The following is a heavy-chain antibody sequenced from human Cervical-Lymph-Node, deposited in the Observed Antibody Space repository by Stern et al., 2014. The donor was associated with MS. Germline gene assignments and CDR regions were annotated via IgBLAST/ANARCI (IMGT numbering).Heavy chain of an antibody. CDR2: IYPGDSDT. Sequence: EMQLVESGAEVKKPGESLQISCKGSGYSFTANWIAWVRQMPGTGLEWMGIIYPGDSDTRYSPSFQGQVTISADKSISTAYLQWSSMKASDTAMYYCARDYGDYAFDYWGQGTLVTVSS. V-gene: IGHV5-51*01. CDR3: ARDYGDYAFDY. D-gene: IGHD4-17*01. J-gene: IGHJ4*02. CDR1: GYSFTANW.